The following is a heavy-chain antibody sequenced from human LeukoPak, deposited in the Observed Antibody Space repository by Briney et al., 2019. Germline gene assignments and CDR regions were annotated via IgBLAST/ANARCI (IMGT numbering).Heavy chain of an antibody. CDR1: GGSISSYY. D-gene: IGHD3-22*01. CDR3: ARSPSGYRFDS. CDR2: IYYSGST. Sequence: SETLSLTCTVSGGSISSYYWSWIRQPPGKGLEWIGYIYYSGSTNYNPSLKSRVTISVDTSKNQFSLKLSSVTAADTAVYYCARSPSGYRFDSWGQGTLVTVSS. V-gene: IGHV4-59*01. J-gene: IGHJ4*02.